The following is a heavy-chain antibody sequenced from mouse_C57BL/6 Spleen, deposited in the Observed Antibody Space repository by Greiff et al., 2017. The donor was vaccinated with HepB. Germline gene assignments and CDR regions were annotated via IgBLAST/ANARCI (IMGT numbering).Heavy chain of an antibody. CDR3: ARDDGYYLYYAMDY. D-gene: IGHD2-3*01. V-gene: IGHV5-17*01. J-gene: IGHJ4*01. Sequence: DVQLVESGGGLVKPGGSLKLSCAASGFTFSDYGMHWVRQAPEKGLEWVAYISSGSSTIYYADTVKGRFTISRDNAKKTLFLQMTSLRSEDTAMYYCARDDGYYLYYAMDYWGQGTSVTVSS. CDR2: ISSGSSTI. CDR1: GFTFSDYG.